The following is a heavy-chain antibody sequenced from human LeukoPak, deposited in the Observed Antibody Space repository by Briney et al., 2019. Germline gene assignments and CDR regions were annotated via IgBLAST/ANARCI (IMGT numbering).Heavy chain of an antibody. Sequence: PGGSLRLSCAASGFTFSSYWMHWVRQAPGKGLVWVSRINSDGSSTSYVDSVKGRFTISRDNAKNTLYLQMNSLRAEDTAVYYCARAEGIAVAGNYYYGMDVWGKGTTVTVSS. CDR1: GFTFSSYW. V-gene: IGHV3-74*01. D-gene: IGHD6-19*01. J-gene: IGHJ6*04. CDR2: INSDGSST. CDR3: ARAEGIAVAGNYYYGMDV.